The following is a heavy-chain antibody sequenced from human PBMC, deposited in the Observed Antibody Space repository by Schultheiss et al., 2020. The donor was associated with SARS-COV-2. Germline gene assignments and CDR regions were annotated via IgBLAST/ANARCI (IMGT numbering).Heavy chain of an antibody. CDR2: ISSNGGST. Sequence: GQSLKISCSASGFTFSSYAMHWVRQAPGKGLEYVSAISSNGGSTYYADSVKGRFTISRDNSKNTLYLQMNSLRAEDTAVYYCAKEVYHSSGFDYWGQGTLVTVSS. J-gene: IGHJ4*02. V-gene: IGHV3-64*04. CDR1: GFTFSSYA. D-gene: IGHD6-19*01. CDR3: AKEVYHSSGFDY.